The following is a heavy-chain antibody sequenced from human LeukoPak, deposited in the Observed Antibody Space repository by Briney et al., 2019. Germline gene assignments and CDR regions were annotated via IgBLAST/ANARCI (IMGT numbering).Heavy chain of an antibody. CDR2: IYTSGSA. D-gene: IGHD4-17*01. V-gene: IGHV4-61*02. Sequence: TLSLTCTVSGGSISSGSNYWSWIRQPAGKGLEWIGRIYTSGSANYNPSLKSRVTISVDTSKNQFSLKLSSVTAADTAVYYCATDRPYGDYFDYWGQGTLVTVSS. CDR3: ATDRPYGDYFDY. J-gene: IGHJ4*02. CDR1: GGSISSGSNY.